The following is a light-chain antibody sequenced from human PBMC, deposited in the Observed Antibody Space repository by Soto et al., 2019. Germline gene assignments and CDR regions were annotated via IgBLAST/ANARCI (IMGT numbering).Light chain of an antibody. V-gene: IGKV1-9*01. CDR3: MHALQTPLYT. CDR1: QGISSY. Sequence: IQLTQSPSSLSASIGDRVTITCRASQGISSYLAWYQQKPGKAPKLLIYAASTLQSGVPSRFSVGGSGADFTLEISRVDAEDVGVYYCMHALQTPLYTFGQGTKLEIK. CDR2: AAS. J-gene: IGKJ2*01.